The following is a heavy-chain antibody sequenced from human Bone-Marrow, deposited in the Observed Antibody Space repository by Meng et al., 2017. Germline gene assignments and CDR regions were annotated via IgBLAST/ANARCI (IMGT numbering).Heavy chain of an antibody. CDR2: IYYSGST. J-gene: IGHJ3*02. V-gene: IGHV4-34*01. Sequence: SETLSLTCAVYGGSFSGYYWSWIRQPPGKGLEWIGSIYYSGSTYYNPSLKSRVTISVDTSKNQFSLKLSSVTAADTAVYYCARPHFTRAGDWRFRGAFDIWSQGTMVTVSS. D-gene: IGHD2-21*01. CDR1: GGSFSGYY. CDR3: ARPHFTRAGDWRFRGAFDI.